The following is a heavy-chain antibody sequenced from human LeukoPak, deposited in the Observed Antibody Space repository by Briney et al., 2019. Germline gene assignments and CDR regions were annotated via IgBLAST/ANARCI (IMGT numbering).Heavy chain of an antibody. D-gene: IGHD4-17*01. J-gene: IGHJ4*02. CDR2: INAGNGNT. Sequence: ASVKVSCKASGYTFTSYAMHWVRQAPGQRLEWMGWINAGNGNTKYSQKFQGRVTITRDTSASTAYMELSSLRSEGTAVYYCARSENYGDSNFDYWGQGTLVTVSS. CDR1: GYTFTSYA. V-gene: IGHV1-3*01. CDR3: ARSENYGDSNFDY.